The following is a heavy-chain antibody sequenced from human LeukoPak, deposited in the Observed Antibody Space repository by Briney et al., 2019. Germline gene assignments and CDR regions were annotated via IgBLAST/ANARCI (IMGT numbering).Heavy chain of an antibody. Sequence: RGASVKVSCKASGYTFTSYGISGVRQAPGQGLEGMGWISTYNGNTNYAQKLQGRVTMTTDTSTSTAYMELRSLRSDDTAVYYCARADGKRLILDCLDYWGQGTLVTVSS. CDR1: GYTFTSYG. D-gene: IGHD3/OR15-3a*01. CDR2: ISTYNGNT. J-gene: IGHJ4*02. V-gene: IGHV1-18*01. CDR3: ARADGKRLILDCLDY.